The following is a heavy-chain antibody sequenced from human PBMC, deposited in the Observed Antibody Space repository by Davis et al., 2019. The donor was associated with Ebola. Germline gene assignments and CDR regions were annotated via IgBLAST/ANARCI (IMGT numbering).Heavy chain of an antibody. CDR1: GFTFSSYE. CDR2: IRSKANSYAP. V-gene: IGHV3-73*01. Sequence: PGGSLRPSCAASGFTFSSYEMNWVRQAPGKGLEWVGRIRSKANSYAPAYAASVKGRFTISRDDSKNTAYLQMNSLKTEDTAVYYCTSAYGDYDYWGQGTLVTVSS. D-gene: IGHD4-17*01. J-gene: IGHJ4*02. CDR3: TSAYGDYDY.